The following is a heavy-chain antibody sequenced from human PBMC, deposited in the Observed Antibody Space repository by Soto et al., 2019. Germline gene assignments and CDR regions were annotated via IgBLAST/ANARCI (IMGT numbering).Heavy chain of an antibody. V-gene: IGHV1-18*04. J-gene: IGHJ6*02. CDR3: ARDYDFWRKYYYYYGMDV. D-gene: IGHD3-3*01. Sequence: ASVKVSCKASGYTFTSYGISWVRQAPGQGLEWMGWISAYNGNTNYAQKLQGRVTMTTDTSTSTAYMELRSLRSDVTAVYYCARDYDFWRKYYYYYGMDVWGQGTTVTVSS. CDR1: GYTFTSYG. CDR2: ISAYNGNT.